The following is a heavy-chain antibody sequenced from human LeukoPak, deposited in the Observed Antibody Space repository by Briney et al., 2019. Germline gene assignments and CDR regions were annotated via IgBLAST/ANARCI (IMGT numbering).Heavy chain of an antibody. J-gene: IGHJ4*02. CDR2: ISSSTV. CDR3: ASGDYVPCFDY. Sequence: GGSLRLSCAASGFTFSSYSMNWVRQAPGKGLEWVSYISSSTVYYADSVKGRFTISRDNAKNSLYLQMNSLRAEDTAVYYCASGDYVPCFDYWGQGTLVTVSS. D-gene: IGHD4-17*01. V-gene: IGHV3-48*01. CDR1: GFTFSSYS.